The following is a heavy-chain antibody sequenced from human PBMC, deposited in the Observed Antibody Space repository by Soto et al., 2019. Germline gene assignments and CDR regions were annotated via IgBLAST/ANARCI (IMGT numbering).Heavy chain of an antibody. J-gene: IGHJ3*02. D-gene: IGHD3-22*01. CDR3: TRDARITMIVVAHDAFDS. CDR1: GFTFGDYA. V-gene: IGHV3-49*03. Sequence: GGSLRLSCTASGFTFGDYAMSWLRQAPGKGLEWVGFIRSKAYGGTTEYAASVKGRFTISRDDSKSIAYLQMNSLKTEDTAVYYCTRDARITMIVVAHDAFDSWGQGTMVTVSS. CDR2: IRSKAYGGTT.